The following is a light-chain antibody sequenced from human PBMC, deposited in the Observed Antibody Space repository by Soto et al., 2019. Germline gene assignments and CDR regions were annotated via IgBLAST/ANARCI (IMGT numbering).Light chain of an antibody. CDR3: SSYTSSSTL. CDR2: DVS. V-gene: IGLV2-14*01. CDR1: SSDVGGYNY. Sequence: QSVLTQPASVSGSPGQSITISCTGTSSDVGGYNYVSWYQQHPGKAPKLMIYDVSNRPSGVSNRFSGSKSGNTASLTISGLQAEDEADYYCSSYTSSSTLFGTRTKVTVL. J-gene: IGLJ1*01.